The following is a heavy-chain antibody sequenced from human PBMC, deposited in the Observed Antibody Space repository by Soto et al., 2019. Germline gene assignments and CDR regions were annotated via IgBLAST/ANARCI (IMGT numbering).Heavy chain of an antibody. CDR1: GGAISTSSYF. D-gene: IGHD3-22*01. Sequence: QLQLQESGPGLVKPSETLSLTCTVSGGAISTSSYFWGWIRQPPGKGLEWIGSIYSSGSTYYTPSLKTRVTISVDTSKNQFSLKLISVPASDTAVYYCARDYDCSGDYWGQGTLVTVSS. CDR2: IYSSGST. V-gene: IGHV4-39*01. CDR3: ARDYDCSGDY. J-gene: IGHJ4*02.